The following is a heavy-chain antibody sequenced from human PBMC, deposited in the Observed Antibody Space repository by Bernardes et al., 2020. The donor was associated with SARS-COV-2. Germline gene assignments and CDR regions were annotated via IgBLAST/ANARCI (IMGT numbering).Heavy chain of an antibody. J-gene: IGHJ6*02. Sequence: SGPTLVKPTQTLTLTCPFSGFSLSTNGMSVTWIRQPPGKALEWLARIDWDDDKYYSTSLKTRLTISKDTSKNQVVLRMTNMDPVDTATYYCAREDQRSHRGVMDVWGQGTTVTVSS. V-gene: IGHV2-70*11. CDR1: GFSLSTNGMS. CDR3: AREDQRSHRGVMDV. CDR2: IDWDDDK. D-gene: IGHD1-1*01.